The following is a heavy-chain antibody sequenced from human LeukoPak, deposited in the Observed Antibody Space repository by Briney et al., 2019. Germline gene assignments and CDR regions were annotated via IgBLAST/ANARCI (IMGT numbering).Heavy chain of an antibody. J-gene: IGHJ1*01. CDR2: IYHSGST. CDR1: GYSITSGYY. D-gene: IGHD3-10*01. V-gene: IGHV4-38-2*02. Sequence: SETLSLTCKVSGYSITSGYYWGWIRQSPGKGLEWIGNIYHSGSTYYNRSVQSRVSMSVDTSKNSFSLKLSSVTATDTAIYYCSREGYGSGAYLFWGQGTLVAVSS. CDR3: SREGYGSGAYLF.